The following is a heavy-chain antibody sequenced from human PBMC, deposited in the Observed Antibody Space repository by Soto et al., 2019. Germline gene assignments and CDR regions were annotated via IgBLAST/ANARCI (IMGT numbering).Heavy chain of an antibody. V-gene: IGHV3-7*03. CDR3: ARDEPPQIVVVTASQHNAFDI. CDR1: GFTFSSNW. CDR2: IKQDGSEK. Sequence: GSLRPSCAASGFTFSSNWMSGVRQAPGTGLEWVANIKQDGSEKYYVDSVKGRFTIPRDNAKNSQYLQMNSLRAEDTAVYYCARDEPPQIVVVTASQHNAFDIWGQGTMVTVSS. D-gene: IGHD2-21*02. J-gene: IGHJ3*02.